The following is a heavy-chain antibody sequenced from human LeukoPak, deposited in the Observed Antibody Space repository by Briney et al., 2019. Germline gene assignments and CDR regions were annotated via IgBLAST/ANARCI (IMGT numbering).Heavy chain of an antibody. V-gene: IGHV4-30-4*01. J-gene: IGHJ6*02. CDR1: GGSISSGDYY. CDR3: ARDTVAPAAIPVRPRAYYYYGMDV. CDR2: IYYSGST. Sequence: SQTLSLTCTVSGGSISSGDYYWSWIRQPPGKGLEWIGYIYYSGSTYYNPSLKSRVTISVDTSKNQFSLKLSSVTAADTAVYYCARDTVAPAAIPVRPRAYYYYGMDVWGQGTAVTVSS. D-gene: IGHD2-2*02.